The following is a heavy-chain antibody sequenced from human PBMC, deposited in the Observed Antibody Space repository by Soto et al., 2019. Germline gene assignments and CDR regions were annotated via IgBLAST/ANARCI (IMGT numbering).Heavy chain of an antibody. J-gene: IGHJ3*02. V-gene: IGHV3-23*01. CDR1: GFTFSSYA. CDR2: ISGSGGST. CDR3: AKSYYDSSGYYSEAFDI. D-gene: IGHD3-22*01. Sequence: EVQLLESGGGLVQPGGSLRLSCAASGFTFSSYAMSWVRLAPGKGLEWVSAISGSGGSTYYADSVKGRFTISRDNSKYTLYLQMNSLRAEDTAVYYSAKSYYDSSGYYSEAFDIWGQGTMVTVSS.